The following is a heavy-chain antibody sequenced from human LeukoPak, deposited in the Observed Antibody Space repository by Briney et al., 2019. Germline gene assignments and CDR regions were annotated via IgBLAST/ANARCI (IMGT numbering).Heavy chain of an antibody. Sequence: SETLSLTCAVYGGSFSGYYWSWIRQPPGKRLEWIGEINHSGSTNYNPSLKSRVTISVDTSKNQFSLKLSSVTAADTAVYYCARMAYSSGWTRGFDYWGQGTLVTVSS. CDR2: INHSGST. V-gene: IGHV4-34*01. J-gene: IGHJ4*02. CDR1: GGSFSGYY. CDR3: ARMAYSSGWTRGFDY. D-gene: IGHD6-19*01.